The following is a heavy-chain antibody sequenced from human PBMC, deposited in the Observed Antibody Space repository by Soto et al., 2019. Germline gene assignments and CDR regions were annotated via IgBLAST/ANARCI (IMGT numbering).Heavy chain of an antibody. V-gene: IGHV3-23*01. Sequence: GGSLRLSCAASGFTFSSYAMSWVRQAPGKGLEWVSAISGSGGSTYYADSVKGRFTISRDNSKNTLYLQMNSLRAEDTAVYYCARGAYYYDSSGLSDWGQGTLVTVSS. CDR2: ISGSGGST. CDR1: GFTFSSYA. D-gene: IGHD3-22*01. CDR3: ARGAYYYDSSGLSD. J-gene: IGHJ4*02.